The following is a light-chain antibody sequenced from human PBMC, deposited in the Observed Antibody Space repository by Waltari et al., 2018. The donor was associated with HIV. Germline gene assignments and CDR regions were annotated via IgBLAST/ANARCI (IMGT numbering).Light chain of an antibody. Sequence: QSPLTQPASVSGNPGQSVTITCTGTNIDVGNYNLVSWYQQHPGKAPNLLIYDVPKLPSGVSSRFSGSRSGYWASLTISGLLTEDESYYYCLTYVSDSGTWKFGGGTYLTV. J-gene: IGLJ3*02. CDR3: LTYVSDSGTWK. V-gene: IGLV2-23*02. CDR2: DVP. CDR1: NIDVGNYNL.